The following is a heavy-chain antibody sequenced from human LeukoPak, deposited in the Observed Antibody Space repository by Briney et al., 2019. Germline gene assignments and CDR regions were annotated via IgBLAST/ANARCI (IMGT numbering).Heavy chain of an antibody. D-gene: IGHD3-10*01. Sequence: GGSLRLSCAASGFTFSNYWMHWVRQAPGKGLVWVSRISGDGTSTLYADSVKGRFTTSRDNSKNTLYLQMNSLRAEDTAVYYCARRGNYYYGSGSYYSDYWGQGTLVTVSS. CDR2: ISGDGTST. J-gene: IGHJ4*02. V-gene: IGHV3-74*01. CDR1: GFTFSNYW. CDR3: ARRGNYYYGSGSYYSDY.